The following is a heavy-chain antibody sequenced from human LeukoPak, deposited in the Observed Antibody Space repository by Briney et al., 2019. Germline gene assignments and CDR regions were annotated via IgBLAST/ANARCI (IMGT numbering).Heavy chain of an antibody. CDR2: IYPGDSDT. Sequence: GESLKISCKGSGYSFTSYWIAWVRQMPGKGLEWMGIIYPGDSDTTYSPSFQGQVTMSVDKSISTAYLQWSSLKASDTAMYYCASTYYYDISGYRLFDYWGQGTLVTVSS. CDR1: GYSFTSYW. D-gene: IGHD3-22*01. J-gene: IGHJ4*02. V-gene: IGHV5-51*01. CDR3: ASTYYYDISGYRLFDY.